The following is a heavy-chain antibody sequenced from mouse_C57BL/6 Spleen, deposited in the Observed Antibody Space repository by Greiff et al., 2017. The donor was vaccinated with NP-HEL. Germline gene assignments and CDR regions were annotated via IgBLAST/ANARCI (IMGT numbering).Heavy chain of an antibody. J-gene: IGHJ4*01. Sequence: EVMLVESGGGLVQSGRSLRLSCATSGFTFSDFYMEWVRQAPGKGLEWIAASRNKANDYTTEYSASVKGRFIVSRDTSQSILYLQMNALRAEDTAIYYCARDSISDAMDYWGQGTSVTVSS. CDR3: ARDSISDAMDY. V-gene: IGHV7-1*01. CDR2: SRNKANDYTT. CDR1: GFTFSDFY.